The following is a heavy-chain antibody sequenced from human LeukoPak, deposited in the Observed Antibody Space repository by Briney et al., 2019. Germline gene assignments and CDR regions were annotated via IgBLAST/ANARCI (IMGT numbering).Heavy chain of an antibody. CDR2: ISSSSSYI. D-gene: IGHD1-26*01. Sequence: PGGSLRLSCAASGFTFSSYSMNWVRQAPGKGLEWVSSISSSSSYIYYADSVKGRFTISRDNAKNSLYLQMNSLRAEDTAVYYCASRGSYGGGRFDPWGQGTLVTVSS. V-gene: IGHV3-21*01. CDR1: GFTFSSYS. CDR3: ASRGSYGGGRFDP. J-gene: IGHJ5*02.